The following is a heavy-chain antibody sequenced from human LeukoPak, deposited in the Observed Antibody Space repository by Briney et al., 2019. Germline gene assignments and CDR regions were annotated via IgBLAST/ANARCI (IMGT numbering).Heavy chain of an antibody. CDR3: ASGGSSWYPGWYFDL. J-gene: IGHJ2*01. V-gene: IGHV3-21*01. CDR1: GFTLSSYS. Sequence: GGSLRLSCAASGFTLSSYSMNWVRQAPGKGLEWVSSISSSSSYIYYADSVKGRFTISRDNAKNSLYLQMNSLRAEDTAVYYCASGGSSWYPGWYFDLWGSGTLVTVSS. D-gene: IGHD6-13*01. CDR2: ISSSSSYI.